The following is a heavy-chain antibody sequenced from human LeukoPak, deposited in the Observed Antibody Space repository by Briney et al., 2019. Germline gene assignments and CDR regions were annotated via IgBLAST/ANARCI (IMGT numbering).Heavy chain of an antibody. CDR3: ARVKEYSYGLGYFDY. D-gene: IGHD5-18*01. J-gene: IGHJ4*02. CDR2: IRYDGSNK. CDR1: GFTFSSYG. Sequence: GGSLRLSCAASGFTFSSYGMHWVRQAPGKGLEWVAFIRYDGSNKYYADSVKGRFTISRDNSKNTLYLQMNSLRAEDTAVYYCARVKEYSYGLGYFDYWGQGTLVTVSS. V-gene: IGHV3-30*02.